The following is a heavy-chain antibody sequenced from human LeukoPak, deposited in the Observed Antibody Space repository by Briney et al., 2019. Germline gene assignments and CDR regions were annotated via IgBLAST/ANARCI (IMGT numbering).Heavy chain of an antibody. CDR3: TKDSYFDWLLWGNY. D-gene: IGHD3-9*01. Sequence: GGSLRLSCAASGFTFSNAWMSWVRQAPGKGLEWVGRIKSKTDGGTTDYAAPVNGRFTISRDDSKNTLYLQMNSLKTEDTAVYYCTKDSYFDWLLWGNYWGQGTLVTVSS. CDR2: IKSKTDGGTT. CDR1: GFTFSNAW. V-gene: IGHV3-15*01. J-gene: IGHJ4*02.